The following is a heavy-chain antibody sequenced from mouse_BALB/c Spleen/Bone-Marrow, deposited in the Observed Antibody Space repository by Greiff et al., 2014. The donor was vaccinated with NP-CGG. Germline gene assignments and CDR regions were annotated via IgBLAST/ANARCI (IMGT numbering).Heavy chain of an antibody. CDR3: AIWELGRAWFAY. CDR1: GFNIKDTY. D-gene: IGHD4-1*01. Sequence: EVQLQQSGAELVKPGASVKLSCTASGFNIKDTYMHWVKQRPEQGLEWIGRIDPANGNTKYDPKFQGKATITADTSSNTAYPQLSSLTSEDTAVYYCAIWELGRAWFAYWGQGTLVTVSA. CDR2: IDPANGNT. V-gene: IGHV14-3*02. J-gene: IGHJ3*01.